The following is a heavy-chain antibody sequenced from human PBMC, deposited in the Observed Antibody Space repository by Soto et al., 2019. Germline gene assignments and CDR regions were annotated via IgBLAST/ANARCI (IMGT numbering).Heavy chain of an antibody. CDR3: ARSLGGVIIDCDS. D-gene: IGHD3-10*01. J-gene: IGHJ4*02. V-gene: IGHV3-23*01. CDR1: GFTFSSNA. Sequence: GGSLRLSCAASGFTFSSNAMSWVRQAPGKGLEWVSAISGTTDNTYYAGGVKGRFTISRDNSKNTLYLQMNSLRAEDTALYYCARSLGGVIIDCDSWGQGTLVTVSS. CDR2: ISGTTDNT.